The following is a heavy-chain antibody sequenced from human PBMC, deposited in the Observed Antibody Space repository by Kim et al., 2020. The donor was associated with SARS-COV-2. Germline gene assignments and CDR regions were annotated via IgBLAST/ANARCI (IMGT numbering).Heavy chain of an antibody. Sequence: ASVKVSCKASGYTFTMNGINWVRQAPGQGFEWMGWISVNNGNTNYAQRFQGRVTMTTDTSTNTAYMELRSLTSDDTAVYYCARETSHGFVYYLDIWGSGTTVTVSS. CDR2: ISVNNGNT. CDR1: GYTFTMNG. D-gene: IGHD5-18*01. V-gene: IGHV1-18*01. CDR3: ARETSHGFVYYLDI. J-gene: IGHJ6*03.